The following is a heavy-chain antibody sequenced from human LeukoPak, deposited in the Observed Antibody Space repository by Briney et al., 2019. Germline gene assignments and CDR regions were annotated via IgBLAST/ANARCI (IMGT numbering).Heavy chain of an antibody. V-gene: IGHV1-69*05. Sequence: SVKVSCKASGGTLSTYTISWVRQAPGQGLERMGGIIPDFGTAHYAQRFQGRVTITTDESTSAAYMELSSLRSEDTAVYYCARDGGIPEGYYYFYMDVWGEGTTVTVSS. CDR2: IIPDFGTA. J-gene: IGHJ6*03. CDR1: GGTLSTYT. D-gene: IGHD3-16*01. CDR3: ARDGGIPEGYYYFYMDV.